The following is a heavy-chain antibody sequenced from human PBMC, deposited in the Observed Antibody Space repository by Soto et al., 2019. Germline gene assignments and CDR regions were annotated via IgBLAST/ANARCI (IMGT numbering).Heavy chain of an antibody. Sequence: SVKVSWKASGGTFSSYAISWVRQAPGPGLEWMGGIIPIFGTANYAQKFQGRVTITADESTSTAYMELSSLRSEDTAVYYCARDLGNYDFWSGYYPPDGMDVWGQGTTVTVSS. D-gene: IGHD3-3*01. CDR2: IIPIFGTA. V-gene: IGHV1-69*13. CDR1: GGTFSSYA. CDR3: ARDLGNYDFWSGYYPPDGMDV. J-gene: IGHJ6*02.